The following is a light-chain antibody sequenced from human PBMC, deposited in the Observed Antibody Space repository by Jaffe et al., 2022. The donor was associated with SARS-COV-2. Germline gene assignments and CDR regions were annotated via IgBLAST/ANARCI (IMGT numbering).Light chain of an antibody. CDR1: SSDVGGYDY. CDR2: AVR. Sequence: QSALTQPRSVSGSPGQSVTISCTGTSSDVGGYDYVSWYQQYPGKAPKLMISAVRHRPSGVPDRFSGSKSGNTASLTISGLQADDEADYYCCSYADSSTPVLFGGGTKLTVL. V-gene: IGLV2-11*01. CDR3: CSYADSSTPVL. J-gene: IGLJ2*01.